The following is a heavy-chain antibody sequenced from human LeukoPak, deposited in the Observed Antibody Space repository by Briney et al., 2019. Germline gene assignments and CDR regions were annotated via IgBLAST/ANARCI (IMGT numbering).Heavy chain of an antibody. CDR3: ARPRGVVGRTNWFDP. D-gene: IGHD2-15*01. CDR1: GGTFSSYA. Sequence: ASVKVSCKASGGTFSSYAISWVRQAPGQGLEWMGGIIPIFGTANYAQKFQGRVTIIADESTSTAYMELSSLRSEDTAVYYCARPRGVVGRTNWFDPWGQGTLVTVSS. J-gene: IGHJ5*02. V-gene: IGHV1-69*13. CDR2: IIPIFGTA.